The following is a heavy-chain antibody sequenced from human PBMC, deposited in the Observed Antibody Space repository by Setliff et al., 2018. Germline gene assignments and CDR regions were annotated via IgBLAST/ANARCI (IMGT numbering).Heavy chain of an antibody. D-gene: IGHD3-3*01. Sequence: SETLSLTCSVSGGSITSRSYYWGWIRQSPGKGLEWLGTIYYSGTTYYNSSLRSRVSISTDTSKNGFSLRLSSVTAANTAVYYCVKPTWAGEVSSPFAVWFESWGQGTLVTVSS. CDR1: GGSITSRSYY. CDR2: IYYSGTT. CDR3: VKPTWAGEVSSPFAVWFES. J-gene: IGHJ5*01. V-gene: IGHV4-39*01.